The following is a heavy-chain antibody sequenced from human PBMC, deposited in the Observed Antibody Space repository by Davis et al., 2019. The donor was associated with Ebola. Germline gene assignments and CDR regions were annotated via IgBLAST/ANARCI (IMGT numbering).Heavy chain of an antibody. V-gene: IGHV3-23*01. CDR2: LGTSADT. J-gene: IGHJ3*02. CDR1: GFIFRSYV. D-gene: IGHD1-26*01. CDR3: AKDTSNIWFDI. Sequence: GESLKISCAASGFIFRSYVMSWVRQAPGKGLEWVSTLGTSADTYYADSVKGRFTIFRDNSKNTLYLQMNGLRVEDTAIYYCAKDTSNIWFDIWGQGTMVTVSS.